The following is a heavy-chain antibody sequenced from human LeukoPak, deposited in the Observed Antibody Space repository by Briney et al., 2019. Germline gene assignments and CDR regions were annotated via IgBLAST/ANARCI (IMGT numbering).Heavy chain of an antibody. D-gene: IGHD3-3*01. CDR3: AKDQAIFGVVLS. Sequence: PGASLRLSCAASGFTFSSYAMSWVRQAPGKGLEWVSAISGSGGSTYYADSVKGWFTISRDNSKNTLYLQMNSLRAEDTAVYYCAKDQAIFGVVLSWGQGTLVTVSS. V-gene: IGHV3-23*01. J-gene: IGHJ5*02. CDR1: GFTFSSYA. CDR2: ISGSGGST.